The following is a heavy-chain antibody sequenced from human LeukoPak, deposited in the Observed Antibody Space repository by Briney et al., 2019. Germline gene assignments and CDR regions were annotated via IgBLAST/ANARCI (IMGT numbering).Heavy chain of an antibody. Sequence: SVKVSCKASGGTFSSYAISWVRQAPGQGLEWMGGIIPIFGTANYAQKFQGRVTITADESTSTAYMELSSLRSEDTAVYYCAKATDYGLFYFDYWGQGTLVTVSS. D-gene: IGHD3-10*01. CDR3: AKATDYGLFYFDY. CDR1: GGTFSSYA. CDR2: IIPIFGTA. V-gene: IGHV1-69*13. J-gene: IGHJ4*02.